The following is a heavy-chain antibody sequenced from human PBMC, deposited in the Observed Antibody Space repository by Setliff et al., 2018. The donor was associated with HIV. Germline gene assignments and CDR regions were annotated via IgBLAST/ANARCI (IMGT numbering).Heavy chain of an antibody. J-gene: IGHJ3*02. V-gene: IGHV4-39*01. CDR3: ARHYGGNLDAFDT. CDR1: GASISSTSYD. Sequence: SETLSLTCTVYGASISSTSYDWGWIRQPPGKGLEWIGSIYYSGSTYYNPSLKSRVTISVDTSKNQFSLKLSSVTAADTAVFYCARHYGGNLDAFDTWGLGTMVTVSS. D-gene: IGHD4-17*01. CDR2: IYYSGST.